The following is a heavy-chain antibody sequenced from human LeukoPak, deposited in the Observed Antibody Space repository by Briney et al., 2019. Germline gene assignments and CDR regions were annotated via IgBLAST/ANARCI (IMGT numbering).Heavy chain of an antibody. CDR2: IYYSGST. J-gene: IGHJ5*02. Sequence: PSETLSLTCTVSGGSISSSNYYWGWIRQPPGKGLEWIGSIYYSGSTYYNPSLKSRVTISVDTSKNQFSLKLTSVTGADAAVYYCARHPVIWPQYPSWGQGTLVTVSS. V-gene: IGHV4-39*01. CDR3: ARHPVIWPQYPS. CDR1: GGSISSSNYY. D-gene: IGHD5-24*01.